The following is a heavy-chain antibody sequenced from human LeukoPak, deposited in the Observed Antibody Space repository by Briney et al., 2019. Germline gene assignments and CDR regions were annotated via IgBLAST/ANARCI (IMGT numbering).Heavy chain of an antibody. Sequence: GGSLRLSCAASGFTFSSYAMHWVRQAPGKGLEWVAVISYDGSNKYYADSVKGRFTISRDNSKNTLYLQMNSLRAEDTAVYYCAKDPRSSIAARTPWGAYYYYMDVWGKGTTDTVSS. D-gene: IGHD6-6*01. V-gene: IGHV3-30-3*01. CDR3: AKDPRSSIAARTPWGAYYYYMDV. J-gene: IGHJ6*03. CDR2: ISYDGSNK. CDR1: GFTFSSYA.